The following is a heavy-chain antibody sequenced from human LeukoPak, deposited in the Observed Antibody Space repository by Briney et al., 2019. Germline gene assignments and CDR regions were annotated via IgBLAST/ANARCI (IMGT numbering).Heavy chain of an antibody. CDR1: GLTVSDNY. J-gene: IGHJ4*02. Sequence: GGSLRLSCAASGLTVSDNYMTWVRQAPGKGLEWVSVIYAGGSTFYANSVKGRFTISRDNSKNTVYLQMNSLRAEDTAVYYCARDRSYDSSGYPFDFWGQGTLVTVSS. CDR3: ARDRSYDSSGYPFDF. CDR2: IYAGGST. D-gene: IGHD3-22*01. V-gene: IGHV3-66*02.